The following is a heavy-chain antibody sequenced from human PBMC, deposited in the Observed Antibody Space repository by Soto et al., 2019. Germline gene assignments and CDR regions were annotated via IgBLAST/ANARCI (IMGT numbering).Heavy chain of an antibody. CDR2: ISWNDYR. D-gene: IGHD3-9*01. CDR1: ALSLSTSGEG. J-gene: IGHJ4*02. Sequence: QITLKESGPTLVKHTPSLTLTCTLSALSLSTSGEGVAWIRQPPGKALEWLARISWNDYRHFSPSLKSKLTITKETTTNQVVLTMPNMDPADTATYYCANRRMYDNSLTGFSTSYVDYWGQGTLVTVSS. CDR3: ANRRMYDNSLTGFSTSYVDY. V-gene: IGHV2-5*01.